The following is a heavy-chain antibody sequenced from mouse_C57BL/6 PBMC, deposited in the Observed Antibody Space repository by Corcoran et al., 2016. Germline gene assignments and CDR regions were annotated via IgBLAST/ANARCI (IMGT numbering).Heavy chain of an antibody. J-gene: IGHJ3*01. CDR1: GYAFSSYW. CDR3: ARKGIYYDYDGFAY. Sequence: QVQLQQSGAELVKPGASVKISCKASGYAFSSYWMNWVKQRPGKGLEWIGQIYPGDGDTNYNGKFKGKATLTADKSSSTAYMQLSSLTSEDSAVYFCARKGIYYDYDGFAYWGQGTLVTVSA. D-gene: IGHD2-4*01. V-gene: IGHV1-80*01. CDR2: IYPGDGDT.